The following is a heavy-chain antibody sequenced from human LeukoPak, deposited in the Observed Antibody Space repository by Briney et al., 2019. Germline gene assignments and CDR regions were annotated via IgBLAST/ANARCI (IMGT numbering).Heavy chain of an antibody. V-gene: IGHV5-51*01. D-gene: IGHD2-21*02. J-gene: IGHJ3*02. CDR2: IYPGDSDT. CDR3: ARRNPLTQDAFDI. CDR1: RYSFTTNW. Sequence: GESLKISCKGSRYSFTTNWIAWVRQMPGKGLEWMGIIYPGDSDTTYSPSFQGQVTISADKSISTAYLQWSSLKASDTAMYYCARRNPLTQDAFDIWGQGTMVTVSS.